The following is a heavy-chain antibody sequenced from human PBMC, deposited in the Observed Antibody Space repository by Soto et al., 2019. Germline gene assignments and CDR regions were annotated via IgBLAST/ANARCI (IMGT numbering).Heavy chain of an antibody. J-gene: IGHJ5*02. CDR1: GFTFSSYA. CDR3: ARGWFGERFDP. CDR2: ISYDGSNK. V-gene: IGHV3-30-3*01. D-gene: IGHD3-10*01. Sequence: GGSLRLSCAASGFTFSSYAMHWVRQAPGKGLEWVAVISYDGSNKYYADSVKGRFTISRDNSKNTLYLQMNSLRAEDTAVYYCARGWFGERFDPWGQGTLFTVSS.